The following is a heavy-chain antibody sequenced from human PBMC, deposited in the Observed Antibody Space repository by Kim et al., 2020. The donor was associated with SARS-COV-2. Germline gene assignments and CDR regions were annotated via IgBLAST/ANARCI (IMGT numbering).Heavy chain of an antibody. CDR1: GFTFSDHS. Sequence: GGSLRLSCAASGFTFSDHSMDWVRQAPGKGLEWVGRIRDKANSYTTEYAASVKGRFTISRDDSKNSLYLQMNSLKIEDTAVYYCVKAGSSGWYGMDVWGQGTTVTVSS. D-gene: IGHD6-19*01. V-gene: IGHV3-72*01. J-gene: IGHJ6*02. CDR2: IRDKANSYTT. CDR3: VKAGSSGWYGMDV.